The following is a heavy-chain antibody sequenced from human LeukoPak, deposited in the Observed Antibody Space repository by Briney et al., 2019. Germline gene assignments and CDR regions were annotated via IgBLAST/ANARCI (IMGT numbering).Heavy chain of an antibody. CDR1: GYTFTGYY. V-gene: IGHV1-2*02. CDR2: INPNSGGT. D-gene: IGHD5-18*01. J-gene: IGHJ4*02. Sequence: GASVEVSCKASGYTFTGYYMHWVRQAPGQGLEWMGWINPNSGGTNYAQKFQGRVTMTRDTSISTAYMELSRLRSNDTAVYYCASAQRDTAMVTLDYWGQGTLVTVSS. CDR3: ASAQRDTAMVTLDY.